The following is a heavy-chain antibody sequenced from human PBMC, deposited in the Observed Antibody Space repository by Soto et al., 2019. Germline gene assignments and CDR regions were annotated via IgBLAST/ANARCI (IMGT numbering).Heavy chain of an antibody. J-gene: IGHJ4*02. CDR2: IHTVGST. Sequence: GGSLRLSCHVSGFSIGGNPMSWVRQAPGQGLEWVASIHTVGSTYYADSVQGRFTISRDNSKNTLFLQMNSLRVGDTAIYFCARGLNDDSWGQGTLVTVSS. CDR1: GFSIGGNP. D-gene: IGHD1-1*01. V-gene: IGHV3-53*01. CDR3: ARGLNDDS.